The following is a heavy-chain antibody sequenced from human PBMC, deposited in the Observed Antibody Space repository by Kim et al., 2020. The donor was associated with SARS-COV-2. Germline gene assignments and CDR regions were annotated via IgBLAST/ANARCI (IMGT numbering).Heavy chain of an antibody. CDR2: IRSKANSYAT. J-gene: IGHJ3*02. CDR3: TRVPPYSNSWWDAFDI. V-gene: IGHV3-73*01. CDR1: GFIFSDSA. Sequence: GGSLRLSCAASGFIFSDSAMYWVRQASGKGLQWVGRIRSKANSYATAYDVSVKGRFSISRDDSKNTAYLKMNRLKTEDTAIYYCTRVPPYSNSWWDAFDIWGQGTMVTVSS. D-gene: IGHD6-13*01.